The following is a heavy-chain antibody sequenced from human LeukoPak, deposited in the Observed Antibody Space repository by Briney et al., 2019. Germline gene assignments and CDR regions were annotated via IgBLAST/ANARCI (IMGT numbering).Heavy chain of an antibody. CDR2: ISSSGSTI. V-gene: IGHV3-48*03. D-gene: IGHD3-10*01. J-gene: IGHJ4*02. CDR1: GFTFSSYE. Sequence: GGSLRLSCAASGFTFSSYEMNWVRQAPGKGLEWVSYISSSGSTIYYADSVKGRFTISRGNAKNSLYLQMNSLRAEDTAVYYCASITMVRGKTDWGQGTLVTVSS. CDR3: ASITMVRGKTD.